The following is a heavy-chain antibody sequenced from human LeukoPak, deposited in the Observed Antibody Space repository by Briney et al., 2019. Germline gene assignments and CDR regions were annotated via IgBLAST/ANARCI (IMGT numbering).Heavy chain of an antibody. D-gene: IGHD3-9*01. CDR2: ISYDGSNK. CDR3: ARDRVWVRYFDWSSYYFDY. CDR1: GFTFSSYA. J-gene: IGHJ4*02. Sequence: GGSLRLSCAASGFTFSSYAMHWVRQAPGKGLEWVAVISYDGSNKYYADSVKGRFTISGDSSKNTLYLQMNSLRAEDTAVYYCARDRVWVRYFDWSSYYFDYWGQGTLVTVSS. V-gene: IGHV3-30*04.